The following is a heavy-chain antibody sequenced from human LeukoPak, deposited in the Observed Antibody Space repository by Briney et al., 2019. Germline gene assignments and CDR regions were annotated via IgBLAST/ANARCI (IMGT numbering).Heavy chain of an antibody. J-gene: IGHJ3*02. V-gene: IGHV3-53*01. CDR2: IYSGGST. CDR1: GFTVSSNY. CDR3: ARGGSYSNAFDI. Sequence: GGSLRLSCAASGFTVSSNYVSWVRQAPGKGLEWVSVIYSGGSTYHADSVKGRFTISRDNSKNTLYLQMNSLRAVDTAVYYCARGGSYSNAFDIWGQGTMVTVSS. D-gene: IGHD1-26*01.